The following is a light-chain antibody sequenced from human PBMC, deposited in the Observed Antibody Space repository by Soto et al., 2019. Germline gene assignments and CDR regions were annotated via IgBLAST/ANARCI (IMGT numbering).Light chain of an antibody. J-gene: IGKJ1*01. CDR1: QSISNN. CDR3: QHRNSWPPWT. CDR2: RAS. Sequence: IVMTQSPATLSGSPGERATLSCRASQSISNNLASYQQKPGHAPRLLIYRASTRATGIPARFSGSGSGTDLTITISSLQSEDFAAYYCQHRNSWPPWTFGQGTKVEIK. V-gene: IGKV3-15*01.